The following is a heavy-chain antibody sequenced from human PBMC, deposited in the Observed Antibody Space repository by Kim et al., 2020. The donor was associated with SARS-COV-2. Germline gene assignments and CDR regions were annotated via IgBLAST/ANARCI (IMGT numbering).Heavy chain of an antibody. Sequence: GGSLRLSCAASGFTFSSYAMSWVRHAPGKGLEWVSAISGSGGSTYYADSVKGRFTNSRDNSKNTLYLQMNRLRAEDTAVYYFAKVSLWFGEGWDYYGMDVWGQGTTVTVSS. V-gene: IGHV3-23*01. CDR2: ISGSGGST. CDR1: GFTFSSYA. CDR3: AKVSLWFGEGWDYYGMDV. D-gene: IGHD3-10*01. J-gene: IGHJ6*02.